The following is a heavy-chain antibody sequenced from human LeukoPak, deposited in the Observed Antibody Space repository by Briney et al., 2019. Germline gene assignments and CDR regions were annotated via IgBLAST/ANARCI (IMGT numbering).Heavy chain of an antibody. J-gene: IGHJ3*02. CDR2: ISYDGKNK. CDR1: GFTFNVYS. CDR3: AKVLWFGELLGAFDI. D-gene: IGHD3-10*01. Sequence: PGGSVRLSCAASGFTFNVYSIHWVRQAPGKGLEWVAVISYDGKNKFYADSVKGRFTISRDNSKNTLYLQMNSLRAEDTAVYYCAKVLWFGELLGAFDIWGQGTMVTVSS. V-gene: IGHV3-30*04.